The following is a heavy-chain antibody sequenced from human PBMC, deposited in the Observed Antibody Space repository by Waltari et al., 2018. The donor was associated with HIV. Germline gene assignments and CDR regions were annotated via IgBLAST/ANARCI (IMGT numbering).Heavy chain of an antibody. Sequence: QVHLVESGGGVVQPGRSLRLSCSASGFTFSSFAMHWVRQSQGRGLEWVALISMEGSAKDYADSVKGRLTISRDNSKNTLYLQMKNLGTDDTAVFFCARDSTSMVSYFDYWGRGILVTVSS. J-gene: IGHJ4*02. CDR3: ARDSTSMVSYFDY. CDR2: ISMEGSAK. D-gene: IGHD5-18*01. V-gene: IGHV3-30-3*01. CDR1: GFTFSSFA.